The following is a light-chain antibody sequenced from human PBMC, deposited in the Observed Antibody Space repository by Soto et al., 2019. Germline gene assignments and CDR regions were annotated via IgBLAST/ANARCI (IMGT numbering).Light chain of an antibody. Sequence: DIVMTQSPLSLPVTAGEPASISCRSNQSLLHSNGYNYLDWYLQKPGQSPQLLMYLRSNRASGVADRLWASGSGTDYTLKIRRVEAEDVGVYYCMQTLQTPWTFGQGTRVDIK. CDR3: MQTLQTPWT. CDR2: LRS. CDR1: QSLLHSNGYNY. V-gene: IGKV2-28*01. J-gene: IGKJ1*01.